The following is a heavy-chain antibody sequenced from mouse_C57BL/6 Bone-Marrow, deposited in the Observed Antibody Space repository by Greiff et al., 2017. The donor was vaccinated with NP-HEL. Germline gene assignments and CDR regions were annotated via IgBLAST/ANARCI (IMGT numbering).Heavy chain of an antibody. J-gene: IGHJ2*01. CDR1: GYTFTSYW. CDR3: AREGSPYYFDY. V-gene: IGHV1-69*01. Sequence: QVQLQQPGAELVMPGASVKLSCKASGYTFTSYWMHWVKQRPGQGLEWIGEIDPSDSYTNYNQKFKGKSTLTVDKSSSTAYMQLSSLTAEDSAVYYCAREGSPYYFDYWGQGTTLTVSS. D-gene: IGHD1-1*01. CDR2: IDPSDSYT.